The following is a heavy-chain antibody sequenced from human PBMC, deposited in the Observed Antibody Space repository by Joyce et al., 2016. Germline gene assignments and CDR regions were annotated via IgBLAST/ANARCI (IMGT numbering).Heavy chain of an antibody. J-gene: IGHJ4*02. D-gene: IGHD6-25*01. CDR1: GLTLSNYG. Sequence: QVQLVESGGGVVQPGRSLRLSCAASGLTLSNYGVHWVRQAPGKGLAWVAVISYDGIYKYYADSVKGRFTISRDNSKNTVFLEMNSLRTEDTAVYYCAKILTATYSSGWFLDYWGQGTLVTVSS. CDR3: AKILTATYSSGWFLDY. CDR2: ISYDGIYK. V-gene: IGHV3-30*18.